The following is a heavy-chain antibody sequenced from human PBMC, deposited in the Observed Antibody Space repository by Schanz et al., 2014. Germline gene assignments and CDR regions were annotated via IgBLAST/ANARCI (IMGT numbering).Heavy chain of an antibody. J-gene: IGHJ6*02. Sequence: QVQLVQSGAEVKKPGASVKVSCKASGYTFTSYYMYWVRQAPGQGLEWMGVINPSGGSTIYAQKFQGRVTMTRDTSTSTVYMELSSLRSEDTAVYYCARALFGSGHGDVWGQGTTVTVSS. CDR2: INPSGGST. V-gene: IGHV1-46*01. D-gene: IGHD3-10*01. CDR3: ARALFGSGHGDV. CDR1: GYTFTSYY.